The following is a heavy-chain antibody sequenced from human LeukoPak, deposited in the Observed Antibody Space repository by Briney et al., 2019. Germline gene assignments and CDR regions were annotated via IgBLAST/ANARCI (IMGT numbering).Heavy chain of an antibody. D-gene: IGHD3-22*01. J-gene: IGHJ4*02. CDR3: ARVSRRLLTYYYDSSGYYVGD. CDR1: GYTFTSYG. V-gene: IGHV1-18*01. CDR2: ISAYNGNT. Sequence: ASVKVSCKASGYTFTSYGISWVRQAPGQGLEWMGWISAYNGNTNYAQKLQGRVTMTTDTSTSTAYMELRSLRSDDTAVYYCARVSRRLLTYYYDSSGYYVGDWGQGTLVTVSS.